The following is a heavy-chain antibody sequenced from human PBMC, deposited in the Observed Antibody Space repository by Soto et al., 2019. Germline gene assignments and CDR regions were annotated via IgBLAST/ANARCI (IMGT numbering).Heavy chain of an antibody. D-gene: IGHD3-10*01. V-gene: IGHV4-31*03. CDR3: ARFSARVRRVVSGYYYYYCMEV. CDR2: IYYSGST. Sequence: PSQTLSLTCTLSGGSISSGGYYWSWLRQHPGKGLEWIGYIYYSGSTYYNPSLKSRVTISVDTSKNQFSLKLSSVTAADTAVYYCARFSARVRRVVSGYYYYYCMEVWGQGTTVTVSS. J-gene: IGHJ6*02. CDR1: GGSISSGGYY.